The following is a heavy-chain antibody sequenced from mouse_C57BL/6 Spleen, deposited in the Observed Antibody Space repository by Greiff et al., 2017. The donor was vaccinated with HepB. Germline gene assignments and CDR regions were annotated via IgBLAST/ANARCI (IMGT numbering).Heavy chain of an antibody. J-gene: IGHJ2*01. CDR2: INPNSGYT. V-gene: IGHV1-7*01. Sequence: VKLMESGAELAKPGASVKLSCKASGYTFTSYWMHWVKQRPGQGLEWIGYINPNSGYTKYNQKFKDKATLTADKSSSTAYMQLGSLTYGDSAVYYCTRRMVTTGFDYWGQGTTLTVSS. CDR1: GYTFTSYW. D-gene: IGHD2-2*01. CDR3: TRRMVTTGFDY.